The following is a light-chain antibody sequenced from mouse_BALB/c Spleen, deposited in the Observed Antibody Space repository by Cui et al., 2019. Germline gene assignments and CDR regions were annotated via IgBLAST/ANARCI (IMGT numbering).Light chain of an antibody. CDR2: SAS. CDR1: KSISKY. J-gene: IGKJ1*01. CDR3: QQHNEYPWT. V-gene: IGKV16-104*01. Sequence: DVQITQSPSYLAASPGETITINCRASKSISKYLAWYQEKPGKTNKLLIYSASTLQSGIPSRFSGSGSGTDFTLTISSLEPEDFAMYYCQQHNEYPWTFGGGTKLEIK.